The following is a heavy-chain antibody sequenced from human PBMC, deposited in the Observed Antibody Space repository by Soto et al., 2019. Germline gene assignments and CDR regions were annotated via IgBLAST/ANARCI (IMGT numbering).Heavy chain of an antibody. Sequence: GGTLILSFASSGFTFSSYGMHWVRQAPGKGLEWVAVISYDGSNKYYADSVKGRFTISRDNSKNTLYLQMNSLRGDDSAVYYCARDHGMFLSYYYYGMDVWGQGTTVTVSS. CDR3: ARDHGMFLSYYYYGMDV. CDR2: ISYDGSNK. CDR1: GFTFSSYG. J-gene: IGHJ6*02. D-gene: IGHD3-10*02. V-gene: IGHV3-30*03.